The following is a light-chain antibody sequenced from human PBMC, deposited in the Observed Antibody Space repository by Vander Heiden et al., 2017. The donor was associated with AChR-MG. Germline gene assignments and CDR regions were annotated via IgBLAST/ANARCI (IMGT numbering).Light chain of an antibody. CDR2: LAS. CDR3: RQALHPIHS. Sequence: DIVMTQSPLSLSVTPGEPASISCRSSQSLLKSSGYDYLDWYLQRPGQSPQPLIYLASYRASGVPDRLSGTRSGTDFTLRISRVEAEDIGVYYCRQALHPIHSFGHGTKENIK. J-gene: IGKJ3*01. CDR1: QSLLKSSGYDY. V-gene: IGKV2-28*01.